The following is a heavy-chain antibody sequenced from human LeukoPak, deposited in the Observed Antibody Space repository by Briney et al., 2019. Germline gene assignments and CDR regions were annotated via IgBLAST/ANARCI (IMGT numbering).Heavy chain of an antibody. CDR3: ARVLAVFGVVIPRYYFDY. D-gene: IGHD3-3*01. CDR2: IYYSGST. Sequence: SETLSLTCTVSGGSISSGDYYWSWIRQPPEKGLEWIGYIYYSGSTYYNPSLKSRVTISVDTSKNQFSLKLSSVTAADTAVYYCARVLAVFGVVIPRYYFDYWGQGTLVTVSS. CDR1: GGSISSGDYY. V-gene: IGHV4-30-4*08. J-gene: IGHJ4*02.